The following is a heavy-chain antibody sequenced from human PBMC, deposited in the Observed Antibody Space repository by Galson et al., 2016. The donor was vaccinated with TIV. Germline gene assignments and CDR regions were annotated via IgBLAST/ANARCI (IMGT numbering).Heavy chain of an antibody. Sequence: SLRLSCAASGLTFSTHAMTRVRQAPGKGLEWVSGITSSGEYTYYGDSVKGRFTISRDNSKNTVYLQMNSLRAEDTAVYYCAKDGSHGEFDYWGQGTRVTVSS. CDR3: AKDGSHGEFDY. D-gene: IGHD5-24*01. V-gene: IGHV3-23*01. CDR1: GLTFSTHA. CDR2: ITSSGEYT. J-gene: IGHJ4*02.